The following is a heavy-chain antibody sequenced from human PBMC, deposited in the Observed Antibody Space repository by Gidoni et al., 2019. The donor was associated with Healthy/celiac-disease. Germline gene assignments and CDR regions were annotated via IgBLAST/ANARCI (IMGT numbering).Heavy chain of an antibody. CDR3: ARVSGTINSYYYYGMDV. Sequence: QVTLQESGPGLVTPSGTLSLTCAVSGGSIRRSHWWRWVRQPPEKGLEWIGEIYHSGSTNYNPSLKSRVTITVDKSKNQVSLKLSSVTAADTAVYYCARVSGTINSYYYYGMDVWGQGTTVTVSS. V-gene: IGHV4-4*02. D-gene: IGHD6-13*01. CDR2: IYHSGST. J-gene: IGHJ6*02. CDR1: GGSIRRSHW.